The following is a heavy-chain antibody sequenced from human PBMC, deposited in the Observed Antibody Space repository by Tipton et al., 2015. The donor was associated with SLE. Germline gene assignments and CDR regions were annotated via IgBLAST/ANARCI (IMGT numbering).Heavy chain of an antibody. CDR2: INHSRST. J-gene: IGHJ2*01. CDR3: ARLVTADWYFDL. D-gene: IGHD4-11*01. CDR1: GGSFSGYY. Sequence: TLSLTCAVYGGSFSGYYWSWIRQPPGKGLEWIGEINHSRSTNYNPYLKSRVSISVDTSKNQFSLKMNSVTAADTAVYYCARLVTADWYFDLWGRGTLVTVSS. V-gene: IGHV4-34*01.